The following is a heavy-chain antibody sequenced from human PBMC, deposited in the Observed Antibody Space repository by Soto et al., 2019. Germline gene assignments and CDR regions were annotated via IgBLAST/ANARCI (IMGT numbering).Heavy chain of an antibody. CDR1: GGSIISGDYY. CDR2: IYYSGTT. J-gene: IGHJ4*02. V-gene: IGHV4-30-4*01. Sequence: QVQLQESGPGLVKPSQTLSLTCTVSGGSIISGDYYWSWIRQPPGKGLDWIGYIYYSGTTYYNPSLKSRVTISVDTSKNQFSLKLSSVTAADTAVYYCARAYYDILAGYYRFFDYWGQGTLVTVSS. D-gene: IGHD3-9*01. CDR3: ARAYYDILAGYYRFFDY.